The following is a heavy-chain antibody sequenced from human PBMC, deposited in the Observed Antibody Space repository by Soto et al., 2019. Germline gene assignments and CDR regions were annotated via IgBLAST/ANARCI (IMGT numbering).Heavy chain of an antibody. CDR3: ATHSVPAASSWYFDL. J-gene: IGHJ2*01. CDR1: GFTFSSYG. V-gene: IGHV3-30*03. Sequence: QVQLVESGGGVVQPGRSLRLSCAASGFTFSSYGMHWVRQAPGKGLEWVAVISYDGSNKYYADSVKGRFTISRDNSKNTMYLQMNTMRADDTSVYYCATHSVPAASSWYFDLLGRGTLVTVSS. CDR2: ISYDGSNK. D-gene: IGHD2-2*01.